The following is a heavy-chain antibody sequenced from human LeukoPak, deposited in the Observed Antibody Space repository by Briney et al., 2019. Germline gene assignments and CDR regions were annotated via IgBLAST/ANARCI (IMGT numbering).Heavy chain of an antibody. CDR1: GFTFSSYA. CDR2: ISSNGGST. Sequence: GGSLRLSCAASGFTFSSYAMHWVRQAPGKGLEYVSAISSNGGSTYYANSVKGRFTISRDNAKNSLYLQMNSLRAEDTAVYYCARNTYYDFWSGYYPAYYYYGMDVWGQGTTVTVSS. D-gene: IGHD3-3*01. CDR3: ARNTYYDFWSGYYPAYYYYGMDV. J-gene: IGHJ6*02. V-gene: IGHV3-64*01.